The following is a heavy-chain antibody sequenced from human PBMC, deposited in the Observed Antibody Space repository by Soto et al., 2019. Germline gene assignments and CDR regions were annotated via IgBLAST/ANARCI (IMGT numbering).Heavy chain of an antibody. J-gene: IGHJ4*02. CDR2: IIPMFDTP. CDR3: ARSGGLDRDFNY. V-gene: IGHV1-69*13. CDR1: GGTFSSDS. D-gene: IGHD2-15*01. Sequence: SVKVSCKASGGTFSSDSFSWVRQAPGQGLEWMGGIIPMFDTPIYAQKFQDRVTITADEYTSTAYMQLSSLRSGDTAVYYCARSGGLDRDFNYWGQGSLVTVSS.